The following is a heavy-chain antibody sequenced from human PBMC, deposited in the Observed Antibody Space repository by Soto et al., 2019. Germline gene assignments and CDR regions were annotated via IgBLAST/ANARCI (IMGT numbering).Heavy chain of an antibody. CDR3: ARVHVMVVAGSTFDY. D-gene: IGHD6-19*01. Sequence: ASETLSLTCTVSGGSISSNYWSWIRQPPGKGLEWIGYIYYSGCTTYNPSLKCRVTISVDTSNNQFSLMLTSVTAADTAVYYCARVHVMVVAGSTFDYWGHGTLVTVSS. V-gene: IGHV4-59*08. CDR2: IYYSGCT. J-gene: IGHJ4*01. CDR1: GGSISSNY.